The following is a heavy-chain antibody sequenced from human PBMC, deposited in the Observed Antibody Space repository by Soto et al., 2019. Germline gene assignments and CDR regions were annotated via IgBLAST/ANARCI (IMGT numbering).Heavy chain of an antibody. V-gene: IGHV3-23*01. CDR1: GFTFSSYA. D-gene: IGHD2-2*01. Sequence: GGSLRLSCAASGFTFSSYAMSWVRQAPGKGLEWVSAISGSGGSTYYADSVKGRFTISRDNSKNTLYLQMNSLRAEDTAVYYGAKDSVVVPAAIDAFDFWGQGTMVTVSS. J-gene: IGHJ3*01. CDR2: ISGSGGST. CDR3: AKDSVVVPAAIDAFDF.